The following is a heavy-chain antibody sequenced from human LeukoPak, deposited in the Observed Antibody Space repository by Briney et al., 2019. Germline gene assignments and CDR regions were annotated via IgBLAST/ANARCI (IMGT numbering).Heavy chain of an antibody. CDR2: ITSSSSYI. CDR3: AREMLAAVAAQS. V-gene: IGHV3-21*01. J-gene: IGHJ5*02. Sequence: GGSLRLSCAASGFTFSSYSMNWVRQAPGKGLEWVSSITSSSSYIYYADSVKGRFTISRDNAKNSLYLQMNSLRAEDTAVYYCAREMLAAVAAQSWGQGTLVAVSS. CDR1: GFTFSSYS. D-gene: IGHD6-19*01.